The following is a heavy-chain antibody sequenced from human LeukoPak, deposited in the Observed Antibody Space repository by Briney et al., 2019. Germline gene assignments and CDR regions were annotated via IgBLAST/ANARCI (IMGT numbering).Heavy chain of an antibody. D-gene: IGHD1-26*01. CDR2: FYYIGST. CDR3: ARSLSLSGNTNWFDP. CDR1: GGSISSSSSF. J-gene: IGHJ5*02. Sequence: SETLSLTCTVSGGSISSSSSFWAWIRHPTGKGLEWSGSFYYIGSTYYNPSLKSRVTISVDTSKNQLSLKLNSVTAADTAVYYCARSLSLSGNTNWFDPWGQGTLVTVSS. V-gene: IGHV4-39*01.